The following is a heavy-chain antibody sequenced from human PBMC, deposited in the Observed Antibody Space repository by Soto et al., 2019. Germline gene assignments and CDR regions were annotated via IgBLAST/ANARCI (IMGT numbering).Heavy chain of an antibody. J-gene: IGHJ6*03. D-gene: IGHD3-10*01. CDR1: GGTFSSYT. Sequence: QVQLVQSGAEVKKPGSSVKVSCKASGGTFSSYTISWVRQAPGQGLEWMGRIIPILGIANYAQKFQGRVTITADKSTSTEYMELSSLRSEDTAVYYCARDRKDYYGSGSYYNDYYYYMDVWGKGTTVTVSS. CDR2: IIPILGIA. V-gene: IGHV1-69*02. CDR3: ARDRKDYYGSGSYYNDYYYYMDV.